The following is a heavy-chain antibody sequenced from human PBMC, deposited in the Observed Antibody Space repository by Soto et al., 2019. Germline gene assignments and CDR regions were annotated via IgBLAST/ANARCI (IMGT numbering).Heavy chain of an antibody. V-gene: IGHV4-30-4*01. D-gene: IGHD4-17*01. CDR2: IYYSGST. Sequence: QVQLQESGPGLVKPSQTLSLTCTVSGGSISSGDYYWSWIRQPPGKGLEWIGYIYYSGSTYSNPSPASRATTSVDTSKNTFSLKLSSVTAADTGVYYCALYGCTSVYFDYWGQGTLVTVSS. CDR3: ALYGCTSVYFDY. J-gene: IGHJ4*02. CDR1: GGSISSGDYY.